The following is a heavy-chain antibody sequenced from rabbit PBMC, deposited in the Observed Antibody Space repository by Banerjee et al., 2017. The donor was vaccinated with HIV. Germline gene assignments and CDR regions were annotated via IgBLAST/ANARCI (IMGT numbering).Heavy chain of an antibody. V-gene: IGHV1S45*01. D-gene: IGHD4-1*01. J-gene: IGHJ4*01. Sequence: EESGGDLVKPEGSLTLTCTASGFSFSSDKWICWVRQAPGKGLEWIACINAGRSGSTVYANWAKGRFTISKTSSTTVTLQMTSLTVADTATYFCARDSGWGGDLWGPGTLVTVS. CDR3: ARDSGWGGDL. CDR2: INAGRSGST. CDR1: GFSFSSDKW.